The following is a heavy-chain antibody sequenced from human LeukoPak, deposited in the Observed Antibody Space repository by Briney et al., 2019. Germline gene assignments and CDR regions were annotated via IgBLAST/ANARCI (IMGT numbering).Heavy chain of an antibody. Sequence: GASVKVSCKASGYTFSGYLIHWVRQAPGQGLEWMGWINPNSAVTKFAQKFQGRVTMTRDTSISTAYMELSSLPSDDTGVYFCAVFASSTWDVAFDIWGQGTMVIVSS. V-gene: IGHV1-2*02. D-gene: IGHD6-13*01. CDR3: AVFASSTWDVAFDI. J-gene: IGHJ3*02. CDR2: INPNSAVT. CDR1: GYTFSGYL.